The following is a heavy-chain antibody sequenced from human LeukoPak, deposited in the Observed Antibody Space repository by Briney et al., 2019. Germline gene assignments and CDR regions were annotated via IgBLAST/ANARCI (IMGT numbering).Heavy chain of an antibody. Sequence: PGGSLRLSCAASGFTFSSYGMHWVRQAPGKGLEWVAVISYDGSNKYYADSVKGRFTISRDNSKNTLYLQMNSLRAEDTAVYYCAEAIPTFRYYGMDVWGQGTTVTVSS. CDR2: ISYDGSNK. CDR3: AEAIPTFRYYGMDV. J-gene: IGHJ6*02. V-gene: IGHV3-30*18. D-gene: IGHD2-21*01. CDR1: GFTFSSYG.